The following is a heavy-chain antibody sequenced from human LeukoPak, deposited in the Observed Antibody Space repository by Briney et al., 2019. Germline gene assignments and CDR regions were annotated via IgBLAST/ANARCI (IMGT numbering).Heavy chain of an antibody. V-gene: IGHV4-4*02. CDR2: IYHSGST. Sequence: SGTLSLTCAVSGGSISSSNWWSWVRQPPGKGLEWIGEIYHSGSTNYNPSLKSRVTISVDKSKNQFSLKLSSVTAVDTAVYYCAKGGVAIAAAVPWFDPWGQGTLVTVSS. CDR3: AKGGVAIAAAVPWFDP. D-gene: IGHD6-13*01. CDR1: GGSISSSNW. J-gene: IGHJ5*02.